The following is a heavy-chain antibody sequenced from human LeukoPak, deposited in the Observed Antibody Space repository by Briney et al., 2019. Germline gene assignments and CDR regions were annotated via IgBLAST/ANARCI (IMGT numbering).Heavy chain of an antibody. V-gene: IGHV4-59*11. CDR3: ARGGYCSSTSCYEVYNWFDP. CDR2: IYYSGST. CDR1: GGSISSHY. Sequence: SETLSLTCTVSGGSISSHYWSWIRQPPGKGLEWIGYIYYSGSTNYNPSHKSRVTISVDTSKNQFSLKLSSVTAADTAVYYCARGGYCSSTSCYEVYNWFDPWGQGTLVTVSS. D-gene: IGHD2-2*01. J-gene: IGHJ5*02.